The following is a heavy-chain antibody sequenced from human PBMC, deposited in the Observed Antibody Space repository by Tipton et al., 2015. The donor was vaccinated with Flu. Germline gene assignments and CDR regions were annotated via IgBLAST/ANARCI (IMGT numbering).Heavy chain of an antibody. V-gene: IGHV3-23*01. CDR1: GFTFSRFA. J-gene: IGHJ2*01. D-gene: IGHD1-1*01. CDR3: ATPTADFDL. Sequence: SLRLSCAASGFTFSRFAMSWVRQAPGKGLEWLSAISGGGATRYFADSVKGRFTISRDNSKNTLYLQMNSLRVEDTATYYCATPTADFDLWGRGTLVIVSS. CDR2: ISGGGATR.